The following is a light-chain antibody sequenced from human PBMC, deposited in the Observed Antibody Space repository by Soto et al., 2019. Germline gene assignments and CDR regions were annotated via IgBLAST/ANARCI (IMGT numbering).Light chain of an antibody. CDR3: SSYTSSITYV. CDR2: DVS. J-gene: IGLJ1*01. CDR1: SSDVGGYHY. V-gene: IGLV2-14*01. Sequence: QSVLTQPASVSGSPGQSITISCTGTSSDVGGYHYVSWYQQYPGKAPKVMIYDVSNRLSGVSNRFSGSKSGTTASLSISWLQAEDEADYYCSSYTSSITYVFGTGTKVTVL.